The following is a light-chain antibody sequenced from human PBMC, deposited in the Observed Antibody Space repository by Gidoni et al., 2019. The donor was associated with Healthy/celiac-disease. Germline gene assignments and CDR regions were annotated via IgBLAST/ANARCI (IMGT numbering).Light chain of an antibody. CDR3: QQVNSYPQT. CDR2: AAS. V-gene: IGKV1-9*01. J-gene: IGKJ1*01. Sequence: DIQLTQSPSFLSASVGDSVTNTCRASQGIGSYLVWSQQKPGKAPKLLIYAASTLQRGVPSRFSGSGSGTEFTLTISSLQPEDFATYYCQQVNSYPQTFGQGTKVEIK. CDR1: QGIGSY.